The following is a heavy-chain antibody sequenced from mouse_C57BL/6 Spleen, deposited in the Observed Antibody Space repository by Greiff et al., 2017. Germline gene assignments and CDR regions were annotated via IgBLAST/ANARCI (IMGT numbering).Heavy chain of an antibody. J-gene: IGHJ1*03. V-gene: IGHV1-80*01. CDR1: GYAFSSYW. D-gene: IGHD1-1*01. CDR3: ARWGPITTVVATRYFDV. Sequence: HVQLKQSGAELVKPGASVKISCKASGYAFSSYWLNWVKQRPGKGLEWIGQIYPGAGDTNYNGKFKGKATLTADKSSSTAYMQLSSLTSEDSAVYFCARWGPITTVVATRYFDVWGTGTTVTVSS. CDR2: IYPGAGDT.